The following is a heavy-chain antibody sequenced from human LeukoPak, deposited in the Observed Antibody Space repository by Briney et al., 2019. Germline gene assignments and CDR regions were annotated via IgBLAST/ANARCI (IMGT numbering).Heavy chain of an antibody. D-gene: IGHD2-15*01. V-gene: IGHV3-11*01. CDR2: ISHRVSDV. Sequence: GGSLRLSCAASGFTFSDYYMSWIRQAPGKGLEWVSYISHRVSDVQYADSVKGRFTISRDNARNSLYLQMNSLRAEDTAVYYCAKGGYCSGVNCYFYYFDYWGQGTLVTVSS. CDR3: AKGGYCSGVNCYFYYFDY. CDR1: GFTFSDYY. J-gene: IGHJ4*02.